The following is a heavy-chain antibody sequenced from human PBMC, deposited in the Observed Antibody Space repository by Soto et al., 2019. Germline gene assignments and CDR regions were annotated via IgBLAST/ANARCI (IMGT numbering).Heavy chain of an antibody. CDR2: ISYDGSNK. CDR1: GFTFSSYG. CDR3: AKDLLRFGDHIAY. V-gene: IGHV3-30*18. Sequence: QVQLVESGGGVVQPGRSLRLSCAASGFTFSSYGMHWVRQAPGKGLEWVAVISYDGSNKYYADSVKGRFTISRDNSKNTLYRQMNSLRAEDTAVYYCAKDLLRFGDHIAYWGQGTLVTVSS. D-gene: IGHD3-10*01. J-gene: IGHJ4*02.